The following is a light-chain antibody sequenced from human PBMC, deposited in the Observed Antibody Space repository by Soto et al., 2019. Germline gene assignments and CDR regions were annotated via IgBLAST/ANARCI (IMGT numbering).Light chain of an antibody. CDR1: QGISSY. Sequence: AIRMTQSPSSLSASTGDRVTITCRASQGISSYLAWYQQKPGKAPKLLIYAASTLQSGVPSRFSGSGSGTDFTLTISCLRSEDFATYYCQQYYSYPQTFGQGTKVDI. CDR2: AAS. V-gene: IGKV1-8*01. CDR3: QQYYSYPQT. J-gene: IGKJ1*01.